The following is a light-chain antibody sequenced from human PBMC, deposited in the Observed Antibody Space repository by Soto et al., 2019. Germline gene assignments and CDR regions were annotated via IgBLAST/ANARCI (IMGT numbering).Light chain of an antibody. J-gene: IGKJ3*01. Sequence: EIVLTQSPGTLSLSPGERATLSFRASQSVGSNYLAWFRQNPGQAPRLLIYGASNRATGIPDRFSGSGSGTDYTLTISRREPEDFAVFSCLQSVTSPCTVAPGNKEDVK. CDR2: GAS. V-gene: IGKV3-20*01. CDR3: LQSVTSPCT. CDR1: QSVGSNY.